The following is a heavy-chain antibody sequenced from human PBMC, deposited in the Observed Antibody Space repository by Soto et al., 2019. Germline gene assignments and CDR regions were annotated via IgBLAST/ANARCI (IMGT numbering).Heavy chain of an antibody. CDR2: IYTSGST. Sequence: SETLSLTCTVAGGSISSYYWSWIRQPAGKGLEWIGRIYTSGSTNYNPSLKSRVTMSVDTSKNQFSLKLSSVTAADTAAYYCASTGWNTGYCDYWGQGTLVTVSS. D-gene: IGHD1-1*01. V-gene: IGHV4-4*07. J-gene: IGHJ4*02. CDR1: GGSISSYY. CDR3: ASTGWNTGYCDY.